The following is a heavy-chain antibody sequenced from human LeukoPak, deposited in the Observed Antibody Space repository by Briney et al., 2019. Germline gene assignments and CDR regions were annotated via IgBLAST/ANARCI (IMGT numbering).Heavy chain of an antibody. D-gene: IGHD6-19*01. J-gene: IGHJ4*02. CDR3: GKVGGGGWPLEN. CDR1: GFTFTYYW. CDR2: ITQDDTQK. Sequence: GGSLRLSCAASGFTFTYYWMSWVRQAPGKGLEWVANITQDDTQKYYVDSVKGRFAVSKDNAKNSLYLQMNSLRVEDTAVYYCGKVGGGGWPLENWGQGTLGTVSS. V-gene: IGHV3-7*01.